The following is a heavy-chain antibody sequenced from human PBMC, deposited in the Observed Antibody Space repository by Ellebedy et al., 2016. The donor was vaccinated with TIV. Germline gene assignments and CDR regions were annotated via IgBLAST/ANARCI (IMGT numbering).Heavy chain of an antibody. CDR1: GGTFSSHA. CDR3: ARGSRPADCSGGSCYTLDLWFDP. D-gene: IGHD2-15*01. Sequence: ASVKVSCXSSGGTFSSHAFTWVRLAPGQGLEWVGGIIPLYGAAHYAQNFNGRVTITADESTSTLYMELSSLTSDDTAVYYCARGSRPADCSGGSCYTLDLWFDPWGQGTLVTVSS. CDR2: IIPLYGAA. J-gene: IGHJ5*02. V-gene: IGHV1-69*13.